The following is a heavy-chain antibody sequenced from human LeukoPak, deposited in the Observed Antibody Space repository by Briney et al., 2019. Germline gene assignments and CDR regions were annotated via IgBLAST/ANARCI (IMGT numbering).Heavy chain of an antibody. J-gene: IGHJ4*02. CDR1: GGSFSGYY. V-gene: IGHV4-34*01. D-gene: IGHD5-24*01. CDR3: ARGASKRDGYNEE. Sequence: SETLSLTCAVYGGSFSGYYWSWIRQPPGKGLEWIGEINHSGSTNYNPSLKSRVPISVDTSKNQFSLKLSSVTAADTAVYYCARGASKRDGYNEEWGQGTLVTVSS. CDR2: INHSGST.